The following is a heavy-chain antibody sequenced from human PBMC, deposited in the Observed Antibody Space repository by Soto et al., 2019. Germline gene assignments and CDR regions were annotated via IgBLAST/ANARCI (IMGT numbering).Heavy chain of an antibody. D-gene: IGHD6-13*01. CDR1: GFTVSSNY. CDR2: IYSGGST. J-gene: IGHJ6*02. V-gene: IGHV3-53*01. CDR3: ARGRSWDTYYYYGMDV. Sequence: GGSLRLSCAASGFTVSSNYMSWVRQAPGKGLEWVSVIYSGGSTYYADSVKGRFTISRDNSKNTLYLQMNSLRAEDTAVYYCARGRSWDTYYYYGMDVWGQGTTVTVSS.